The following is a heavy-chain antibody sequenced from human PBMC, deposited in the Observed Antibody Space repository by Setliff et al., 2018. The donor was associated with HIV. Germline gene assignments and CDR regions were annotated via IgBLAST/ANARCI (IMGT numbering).Heavy chain of an antibody. J-gene: IGHJ4*02. V-gene: IGHV1-69*13. CDR1: GGTFNNHA. CDR2: FIPFFGTT. Sequence: GASVKVSCKTSGGTFNNHAITWVRQAPGQGLEWMGEFIPFFGTTNYAQKFQGRLSFTADASTNTAYMELSSLRSEDTAVFYCGRGKHYSSGSPPLYDSWGRGTLVTVSS. D-gene: IGHD3-10*01. CDR3: GRGKHYSSGSPPLYDS.